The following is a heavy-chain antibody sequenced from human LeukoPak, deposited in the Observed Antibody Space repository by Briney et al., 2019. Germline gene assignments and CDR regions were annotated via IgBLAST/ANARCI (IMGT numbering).Heavy chain of an antibody. V-gene: IGHV3-53*01. D-gene: IGHD2-15*01. Sequence: GGSLRLSCAASGFSVSSNYMSWVRQAPGKGLEWVSVIYSGGSTYYADCVKGRFTIARDNSKNTLYLGMNSLRAEDTAVYYCARGLVVAARGRIYYYYYMDVWGKGTTVTVSS. CDR3: ARGLVVAARGRIYYYYYMDV. CDR1: GFSVSSNY. J-gene: IGHJ6*03. CDR2: IYSGGST.